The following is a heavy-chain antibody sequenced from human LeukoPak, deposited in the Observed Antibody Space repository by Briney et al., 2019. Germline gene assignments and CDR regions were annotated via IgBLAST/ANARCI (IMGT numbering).Heavy chain of an antibody. CDR2: ISSTSNYI. V-gene: IGHV3-21*01. Sequence: GGSLRLSCAASGFTFSSYAMSWVRQAPGKGLEWVSSISSTSNYIYYADSVKGRFTISRDNAKNSLYLQMKSLRAEDTAVYYCARGKTSQNIVTRKTYNWFDPWGQGTLVTVSS. J-gene: IGHJ5*02. D-gene: IGHD2/OR15-2a*01. CDR3: ARGKTSQNIVTRKTYNWFDP. CDR1: GFTFSSYA.